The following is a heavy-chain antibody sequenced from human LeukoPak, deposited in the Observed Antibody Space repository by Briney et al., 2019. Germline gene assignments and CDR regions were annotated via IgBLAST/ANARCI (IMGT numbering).Heavy chain of an antibody. CDR2: INWNGGST. D-gene: IGHD3-3*01. CDR3: ARLREIPVFGVVTKSTSYFDY. CDR1: GFTFDDYG. Sequence: GGLRLSCAASGFTFDDYGMSWVRQAPGKGLEWVSGINWNGGSTGYADSVKGRFTISRDNAKNSLYLQMNSLRAEDTALYYCARLREIPVFGVVTKSTSYFDYWGQGTLVTVSS. V-gene: IGHV3-20*04. J-gene: IGHJ4*02.